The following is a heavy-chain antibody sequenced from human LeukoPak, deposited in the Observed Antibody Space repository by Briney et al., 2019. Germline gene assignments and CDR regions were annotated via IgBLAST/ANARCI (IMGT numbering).Heavy chain of an antibody. CDR1: GFTFSSYS. V-gene: IGHV3-48*01. CDR2: ISSSSSTI. D-gene: IGHD3-10*01. CDR3: ARVEDGLGSPYYYGMDV. Sequence: GGSLRLSCAASGFTFSSYSMNWVRQAPGKGLEWVSYISSSSSTIYYADSVKGRFTISRDNAKNSLYLQMNSLRAEDTAVYYCARVEDGLGSPYYYGMDVWGQGTTVTVSS. J-gene: IGHJ6*02.